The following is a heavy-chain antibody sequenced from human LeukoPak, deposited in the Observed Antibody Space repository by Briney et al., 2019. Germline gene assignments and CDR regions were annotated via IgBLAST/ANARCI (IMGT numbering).Heavy chain of an antibody. CDR2: INPSGGST. V-gene: IGHV1-46*01. CDR1: GYTFTSYY. J-gene: IGHJ4*02. CDR3: ARDSSGITGTIALDY. Sequence: ASVKVSCKASGYTFTSYYMHWVRQAPGQGLEWMGIINPSGGSTSYAQKFQGRVTMTRDMSTSTVYMELSSLRSEDTAVYYCARDSSGITGTIALDYWGQGTLVTVSS. D-gene: IGHD1-20*01.